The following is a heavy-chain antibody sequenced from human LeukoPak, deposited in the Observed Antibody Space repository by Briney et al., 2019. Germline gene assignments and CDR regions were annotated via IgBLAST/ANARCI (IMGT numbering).Heavy chain of an antibody. V-gene: IGHV3-53*05. J-gene: IGHJ4*02. CDR3: ARDWWGDY. CDR2: IYSGDNT. Sequence: GGSLRLSCAASGFTFSSNDMSWVRQAPGKGLEWVSLIYSGDNTYYSDCVTGGLTISRDNSKNTLYLQMNNLRVEDTAVYYCARDWWGDYWGQGTLVTVSS. D-gene: IGHD2-8*02. CDR1: GFTFSSND.